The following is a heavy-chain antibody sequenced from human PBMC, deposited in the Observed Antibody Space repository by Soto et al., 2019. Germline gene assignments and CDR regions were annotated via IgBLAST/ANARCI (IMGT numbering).Heavy chain of an antibody. J-gene: IGHJ4*02. CDR3: ARAGDVRTAVITGSFDC. CDR2: IIPIFGSA. V-gene: IGHV1-69*01. CDR1: GGTFTTYS. D-gene: IGHD3-10*02. Sequence: QVQLVQSGAEVKKPGSSVKVSCKASGGTFTTYSINWVRQAPGQGLEWMGGIIPIFGSANYAQKFRGRVTITADELTSTVYMELSSLRSEDTAVYNCARAGDVRTAVITGSFDCWGQGTLVTVSS.